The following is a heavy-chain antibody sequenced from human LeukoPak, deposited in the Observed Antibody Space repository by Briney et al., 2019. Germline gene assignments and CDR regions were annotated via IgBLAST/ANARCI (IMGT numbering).Heavy chain of an antibody. CDR3: ARGRGIPRPIFYSSSYNWFDP. CDR2: IYSSGST. J-gene: IGHJ5*02. CDR1: GVSISSSSYY. V-gene: IGHV4-39*07. D-gene: IGHD6-6*01. Sequence: PSETLSLTCNVSGVSISSSSYYWGWIRQPPGKGLEWIGSIYSSGSTYYNPSLKSRVTISVDTSKNQFSLKLSSVTAADTAVYYCARGRGIPRPIFYSSSYNWFDPWGQGTLVTVSS.